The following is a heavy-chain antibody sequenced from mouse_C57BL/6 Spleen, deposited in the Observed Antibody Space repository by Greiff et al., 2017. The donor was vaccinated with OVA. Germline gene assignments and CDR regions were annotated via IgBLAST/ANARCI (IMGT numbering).Heavy chain of an antibody. CDR1: GYSITSGYY. CDR2: ISYDGSN. Sequence: EVKLQESGPGLVKPSQSLSLTCSVTGYSITSGYYWNWIRQFPGNKLEWMGYISYDGSNNYNPSLKNRISITRDTSKNQFFLKLNSVTTEDTATYYCAREDDGYSPYAMDYWGQGTSVTVSS. J-gene: IGHJ4*01. CDR3: AREDDGYSPYAMDY. D-gene: IGHD2-3*01. V-gene: IGHV3-6*01.